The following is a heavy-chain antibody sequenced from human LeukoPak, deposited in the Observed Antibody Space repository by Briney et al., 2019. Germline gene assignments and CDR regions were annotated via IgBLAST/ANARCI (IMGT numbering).Heavy chain of an antibody. D-gene: IGHD3-22*01. V-gene: IGHV1-8*03. CDR3: AREDYYDSGSSDY. CDR1: GYTFTSYD. Sequence: ASVKVSCKASGYTFTSYDINWVRQATGQGLEWMGWMNPNSGNTAYAQKFQGRVTITRNTSISTAYMELSSLRSEDTAIYYCAREDYYDSGSSDYWGQGTLVPVSS. J-gene: IGHJ4*02. CDR2: MNPNSGNT.